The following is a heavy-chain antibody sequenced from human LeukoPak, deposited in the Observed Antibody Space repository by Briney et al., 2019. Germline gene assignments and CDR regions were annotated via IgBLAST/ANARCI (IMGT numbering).Heavy chain of an antibody. Sequence: GGSLRLSCAASGFTFGSHTMHWVRQAPGKGLEWMAFISYDGSYKDYADSVKGRFTISRDNSKNTLYLQMNSLRAEDTAVYYCAKDLGGIDWGQGTLVTVSS. CDR2: ISYDGSYK. CDR1: GFTFGSHT. D-gene: IGHD3-16*01. CDR3: AKDLGGID. J-gene: IGHJ4*02. V-gene: IGHV3-30-3*01.